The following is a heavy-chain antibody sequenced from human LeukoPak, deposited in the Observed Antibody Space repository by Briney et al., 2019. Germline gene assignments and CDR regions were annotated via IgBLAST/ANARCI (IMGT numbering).Heavy chain of an antibody. Sequence: SETLSLTCTVSGGSISSSSYYWGWIRQPPGKGLEWIGSIYYSGSAYYNPSLKSRVTISVDTSKNQFSLKLSSVTAADTAVYYCARDSLTHDILTGYYYYYGMDVWGQGTTVTVSS. J-gene: IGHJ6*02. CDR3: ARDSLTHDILTGYYYYYGMDV. CDR2: IYYSGSA. V-gene: IGHV4-39*07. D-gene: IGHD3-9*01. CDR1: GGSISSSSYY.